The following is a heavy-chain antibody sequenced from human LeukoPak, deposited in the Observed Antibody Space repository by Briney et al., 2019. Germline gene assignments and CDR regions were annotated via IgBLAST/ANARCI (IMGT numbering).Heavy chain of an antibody. J-gene: IGHJ3*02. CDR3: ARRFTMVRGVIIDDFAFDI. Sequence: GGSLRLSCAASGFTFSSSTMNWVRQAPGKGLEWVSVIYSGGSTYYADSVKGRFTISRDNSKNTLYLQMNSLRAEDTAVYYCARRFTMVRGVIIDDFAFDIWGQGTMVTVSS. CDR2: IYSGGST. D-gene: IGHD3-10*01. V-gene: IGHV3-66*04. CDR1: GFTFSSST.